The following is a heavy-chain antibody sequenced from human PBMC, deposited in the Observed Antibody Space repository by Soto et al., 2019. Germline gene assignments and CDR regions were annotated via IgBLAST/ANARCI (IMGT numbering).Heavy chain of an antibody. Sequence: GGSLRLSCAASGCTFSSYGMHWVRQAPGKGLEWVAVISYGGSNKYYADSVKGRFTISRDNSRNALYLQMNSLRAEDTAVYYCAKSQMATTTLFDYWGQGTLVTVS. J-gene: IGHJ4*02. CDR2: ISYGGSNK. CDR1: GCTFSSYG. D-gene: IGHD5-12*01. CDR3: AKSQMATTTLFDY. V-gene: IGHV3-30*18.